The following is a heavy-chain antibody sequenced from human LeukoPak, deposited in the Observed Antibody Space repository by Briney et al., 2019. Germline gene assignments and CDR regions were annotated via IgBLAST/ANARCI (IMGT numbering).Heavy chain of an antibody. D-gene: IGHD7-27*01. CDR2: ISSSSTYL. Sequence: GGSLRLSCAASGFLFSSHNMNWVRQAPGKGLEWVASISSSSTYLYYGDSVKGRFTVSRDNAKRSLYLQMNSLRVEDTAVYYCARAKLGIAYWDQGTLVTVSS. J-gene: IGHJ4*02. CDR1: GFLFSSHN. V-gene: IGHV3-21*01. CDR3: ARAKLGIAY.